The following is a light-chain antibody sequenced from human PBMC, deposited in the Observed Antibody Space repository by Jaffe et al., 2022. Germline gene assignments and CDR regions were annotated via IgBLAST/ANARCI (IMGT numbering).Light chain of an antibody. V-gene: IGLV1-51*01. CDR3: ATWDSSLGMV. J-gene: IGLJ2*01. Sequence: QSVLTQPPSVSAAPGQKVTISCSGSSSNIGRNTGINYVSWYQQLPRAAPKLLIYDSNKRPSGIPDRFSGSKSGTSATLGITGLQTGDEADYYCATWDSSLGMVFGGGTKLTVL. CDR2: DSN. CDR1: SSNIGRNTGINY.